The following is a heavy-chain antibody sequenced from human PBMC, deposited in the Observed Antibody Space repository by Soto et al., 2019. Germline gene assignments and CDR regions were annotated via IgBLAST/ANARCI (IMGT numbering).Heavy chain of an antibody. CDR1: GGSISSYY. CDR2: IYYSGST. CDR3: AKRAYYHGSGSYNYFYGMDV. V-gene: IGHV4-59*01. D-gene: IGHD3-10*01. J-gene: IGHJ6*02. Sequence: SETLSLTCTVSGGSISSYYWSWIWQPPGKGLERIGYIYYSGSTNYNPSLKRRVTISVDTSKNQFSLKLSSVTAAVTAVYYCAKRAYYHGSGSYNYFYGMDVWGQGTTVTVSS.